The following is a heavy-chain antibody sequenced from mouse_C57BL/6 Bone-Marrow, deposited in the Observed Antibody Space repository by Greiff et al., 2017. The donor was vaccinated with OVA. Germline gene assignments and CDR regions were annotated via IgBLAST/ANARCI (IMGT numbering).Heavy chain of an antibody. Sequence: QVQLQQSGPELVKPGASVKISCKASGYAFSSSWMNWVKQRPGKGLEWIGRIYPGDGDTNYNGKFKGKATLTADKSSSTAYMQLSSLTSEDSAVYFCASPHYYGSSLDYWGQGTTLTVSS. J-gene: IGHJ2*01. V-gene: IGHV1-82*01. D-gene: IGHD1-1*01. CDR3: ASPHYYGSSLDY. CDR2: IYPGDGDT. CDR1: GYAFSSSW.